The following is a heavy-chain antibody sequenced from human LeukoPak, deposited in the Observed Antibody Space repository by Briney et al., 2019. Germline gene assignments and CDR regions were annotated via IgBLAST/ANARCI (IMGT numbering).Heavy chain of an antibody. CDR2: IYYSGST. CDR3: ARGWFGGPFQH. Sequence: NPSETLSLTCTVSGGSISSSSYYWGWIRQPPGKGLEWIGSIYYSGSTYYNPSLKSRVTISVDTSKNQFSLKLSSVTAADTAVYYCARGWFGGPFQHWGQGTLVTVSS. D-gene: IGHD3-10*01. J-gene: IGHJ1*01. V-gene: IGHV4-39*07. CDR1: GGSISSSSYY.